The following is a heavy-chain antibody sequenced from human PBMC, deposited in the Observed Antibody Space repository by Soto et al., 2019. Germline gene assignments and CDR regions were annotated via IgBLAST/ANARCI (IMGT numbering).Heavy chain of an antibody. CDR2: INHSGST. J-gene: IGHJ4*02. D-gene: IGHD5-18*01. CDR1: GGSFSGYY. V-gene: IGHV4-34*01. Sequence: PSETLSLTCAVYGGSFSGYYWSWIRQPPGKGLEWIGEINHSGSTNYNPSLKSRVTISVDTSKNQFSLKLSSVTAADTAVYYCARGQAVADTAMVVFDYWGQGTLVTVS. CDR3: ARGQAVADTAMVVFDY.